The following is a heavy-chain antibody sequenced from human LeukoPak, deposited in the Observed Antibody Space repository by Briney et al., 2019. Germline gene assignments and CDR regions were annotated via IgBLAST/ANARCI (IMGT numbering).Heavy chain of an antibody. D-gene: IGHD3-22*01. Sequence: EASVKVSCKASGYTFTGYYMHWVRQAPGQGLEWMGRINPNSGGINYAQKFQGRVTMTRDTTISTAYMELSRLRSDDTAVYYCANLGDSSGYYRDFDYWGQGTLVTVSS. CDR1: GYTFTGYY. J-gene: IGHJ4*02. V-gene: IGHV1-2*06. CDR3: ANLGDSSGYYRDFDY. CDR2: INPNSGGI.